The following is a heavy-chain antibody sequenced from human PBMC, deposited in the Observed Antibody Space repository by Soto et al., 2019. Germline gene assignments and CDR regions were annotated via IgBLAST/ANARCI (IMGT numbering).Heavy chain of an antibody. CDR1: GFTFSSYS. CDR3: ARLGQSSGWYVLEDY. D-gene: IGHD6-19*01. V-gene: IGHV3-21*01. CDR2: ISSSSSYI. J-gene: IGHJ4*02. Sequence: GVLRLSCAASGFTFSSYSMNWVRQAPGKGLEWVSSISSSSSYIYYADSVKGRFTISRDNAKNSLYLQMNSLRAEDTAVYYCARLGQSSGWYVLEDYWGQGTLVTVSS.